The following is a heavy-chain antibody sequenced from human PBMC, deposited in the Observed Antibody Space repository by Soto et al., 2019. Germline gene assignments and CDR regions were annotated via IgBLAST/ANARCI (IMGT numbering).Heavy chain of an antibody. CDR2: INAGNGNT. CDR3: ARPKDYDDCLAY. CDR1: GYTFTRYN. Sequence: QVQLVQSGAEVKKPGASVKVSCKASGYTFTRYNMHWVRQAPGQRLEWMGWINAGNGNTKYSQTFQGRVTITRDTTANTAYMELSSLISEDTAVYYCARPKDYDDCLAYWGQGTLVTVSS. V-gene: IGHV1-3*01. D-gene: IGHD3-22*01. J-gene: IGHJ4*02.